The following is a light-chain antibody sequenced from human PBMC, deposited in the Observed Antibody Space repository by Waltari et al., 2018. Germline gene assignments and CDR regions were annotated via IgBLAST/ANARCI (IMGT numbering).Light chain of an antibody. CDR1: QGINSE. CDR2: DAS. CDR3: QQLNNYPIT. V-gene: IGKV1-9*01. J-gene: IGKJ5*01. Sequence: DIQLTQSPSFLSASVGDRVTITCRASQGINSELAWYQQKPGKAPKLLIYDASTLQSGVPPRFSGSGSGTEFTLTISSLQPEDFATYYCQQLNNYPITFGQGTRLDI.